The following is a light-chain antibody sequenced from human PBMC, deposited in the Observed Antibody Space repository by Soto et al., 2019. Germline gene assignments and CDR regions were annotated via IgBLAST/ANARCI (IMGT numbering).Light chain of an antibody. V-gene: IGKV3-20*01. CDR3: HHYGYGADT. CDR1: QSVSSSY. CDR2: GAS. Sequence: EIVLTQSPGTLSLSPGERATLSCRASQSVSSSYLAWYQQHPGQAPRLLIFGASSRATGIPDRFTGTGSGADFSLTISRLEPDDSAVYFCHHYGYGADTFGQGTKLEIK. J-gene: IGKJ2*01.